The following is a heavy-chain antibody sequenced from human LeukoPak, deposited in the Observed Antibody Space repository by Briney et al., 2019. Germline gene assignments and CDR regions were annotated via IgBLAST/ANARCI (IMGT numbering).Heavy chain of an antibody. V-gene: IGHV1-8*03. J-gene: IGHJ6*03. Sequence: ASVKVSCKASGYTFTSYDINWVRQATGQGLEWMGWMNPNSGNTGYAQKFQGRVTITRNTSISTAYMELSSLRSEDTAVYYCARVLRFLESWDDYYYMDVWGKGTTVTVSS. CDR2: MNPNSGNT. CDR1: GYTFTSYD. CDR3: ARVLRFLESWDDYYYMDV. D-gene: IGHD3-3*01.